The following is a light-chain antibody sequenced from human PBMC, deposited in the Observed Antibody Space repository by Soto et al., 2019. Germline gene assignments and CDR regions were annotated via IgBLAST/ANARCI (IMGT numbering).Light chain of an antibody. V-gene: IGKV1-39*01. Sequence: DIQMTQSPSSLSAFVGDTVTISCRATDSIDRYLNWYQQKPGQAPRVLIPAASTLQSGVPSRFSGSGSGTDFTLTINNLQPEDFATYYCQRTYNAPFTFGPGTKVAIK. CDR3: QRTYNAPFT. J-gene: IGKJ3*01. CDR2: AAS. CDR1: DSIDRY.